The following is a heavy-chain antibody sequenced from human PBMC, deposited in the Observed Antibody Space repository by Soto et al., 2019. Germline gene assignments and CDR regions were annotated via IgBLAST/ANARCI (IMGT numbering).Heavy chain of an antibody. CDR1: GGTFSSYA. V-gene: IGHV1-69*01. J-gene: IGHJ6*02. Sequence: QVQLVQSGAEVTKPGSSVKVSCKASGGTFSSYAISWVRQAPGQGLEWMGGIIPIFGTANYAQKFQGRVTITADESTSTAYMELSSLRSEDTAVYYCAKGLPAAIPRVTFTNYYYYGMDVWGQGTTVTVSS. CDR3: AKGLPAAIPRVTFTNYYYYGMDV. CDR2: IIPIFGTA. D-gene: IGHD2-2*01.